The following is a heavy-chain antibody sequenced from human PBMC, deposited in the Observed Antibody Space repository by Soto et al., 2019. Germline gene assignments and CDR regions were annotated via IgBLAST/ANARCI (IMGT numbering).Heavy chain of an antibody. J-gene: IGHJ4*02. CDR3: AKSYSSSWHYFDY. Sequence: GSLRLSCAASGFTFSTYAMNWVRQGPGKGLEWVSAISGSGDSTYYADSVKGRFTISRDNSKNTLYLQMNSLRAEDTAIYYCAKSYSSSWHYFDYWGQGTLVTVSS. D-gene: IGHD6-13*01. V-gene: IGHV3-23*01. CDR1: GFTFSTYA. CDR2: ISGSGDST.